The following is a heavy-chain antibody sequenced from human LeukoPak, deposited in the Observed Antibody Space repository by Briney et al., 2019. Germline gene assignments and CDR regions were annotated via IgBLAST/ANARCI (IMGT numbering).Heavy chain of an antibody. CDR2: INAGNGNT. Sequence: GASVKVSCKASGYTFTSYAMHWVRQAPGQRLEWMGWINAGNGNTKYSQKFQGRVTITRDTSASTVYMELSSLRSEDTAVYYCARVDDSSGYYDVVFDYWGQGTLVTVSS. CDR1: GYTFTSYA. CDR3: ARVDDSSGYYDVVFDY. V-gene: IGHV1-3*01. J-gene: IGHJ4*02. D-gene: IGHD3-22*01.